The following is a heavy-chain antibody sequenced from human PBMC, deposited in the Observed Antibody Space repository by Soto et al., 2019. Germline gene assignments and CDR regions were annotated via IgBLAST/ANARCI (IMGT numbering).Heavy chain of an antibody. CDR1: GGSISSSNW. D-gene: IGHD2-2*01. CDR3: ARVRAGCSATSCYLDP. V-gene: IGHV4-4*02. Sequence: SETLSLTCAVSGGSISSSNWLTWVRHPPGKGLEWIGEISHSGTTYYNPSLKSRVDISIDRSKNQFSLKLSSVTAADTAVYYCARVRAGCSATSCYLDPWGQGTLVTVSS. J-gene: IGHJ5*02. CDR2: ISHSGTT.